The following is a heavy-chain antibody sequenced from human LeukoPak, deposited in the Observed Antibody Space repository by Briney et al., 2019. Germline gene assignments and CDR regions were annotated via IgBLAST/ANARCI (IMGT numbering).Heavy chain of an antibody. D-gene: IGHD3-10*01. J-gene: IGHJ4*02. V-gene: IGHV1-69*05. CDR1: GGTFSSYA. CDR2: IIPIFGTA. Sequence: SVKVSCKASGGTFSSYAISWVRQAPGQGLEWMGGIIPIFGTANYAQKFQGRVTITTDESTSTAYMELSSLRSEDTAVYYCARAWVRALLWFGESSRRSYYFDYWGQGTLVTASS. CDR3: ARAWVRALLWFGESSRRSYYFDY.